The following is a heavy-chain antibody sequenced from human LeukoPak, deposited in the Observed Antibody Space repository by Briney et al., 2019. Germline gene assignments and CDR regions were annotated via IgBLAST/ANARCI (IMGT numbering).Heavy chain of an antibody. V-gene: IGHV5-51*01. CDR1: GYSFATYW. CDR3: ARRARSSHCSSTSCYTGAFDI. D-gene: IGHD2-2*02. CDR2: IYPGDSDT. Sequence: GESLKISCEGSGYSFATYWIGWVRQMPGKGLEWMGIIYPGDSDTRYSPSFQGQVTISADKSISTAYLQWSSLKASDTAMYYCARRARSSHCSSTSCYTGAFDIWGQGTMVTVSS. J-gene: IGHJ3*02.